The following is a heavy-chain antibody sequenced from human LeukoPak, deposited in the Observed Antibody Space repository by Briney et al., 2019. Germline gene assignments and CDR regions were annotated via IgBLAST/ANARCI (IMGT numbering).Heavy chain of an antibody. CDR3: ARGIAAAGNYYYYGMDV. CDR1: GYTFTGYY. Sequence: ASVKVSFKASGYTFTGYYMHWVRQAPGQGLEWMGWINPNSGGANYAQKFQGRVTMTRDTSISTAYMELSRLRSDDTAVYYCARGIAAAGNYYYYGMDVWGQGTTVTVSS. CDR2: INPNSGGA. V-gene: IGHV1-2*02. J-gene: IGHJ6*02. D-gene: IGHD6-13*01.